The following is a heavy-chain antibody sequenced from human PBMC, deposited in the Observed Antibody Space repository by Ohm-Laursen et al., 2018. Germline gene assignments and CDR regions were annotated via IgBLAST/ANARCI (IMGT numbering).Heavy chain of an antibody. CDR1: GFTFSSYW. CDR2: IKQDGSDK. J-gene: IGHJ6*02. V-gene: IGHV3-7*01. Sequence: SLRLSCAASGFTFSSYWMSWVRQAPGKGLERVADIKQDGSDKNYVDFAKGRFTISRENAKNSLYLQMNSLRAEDTAMYYCAGSRGMDVWGQGTTVTVSS. CDR3: AGSRGMDV.